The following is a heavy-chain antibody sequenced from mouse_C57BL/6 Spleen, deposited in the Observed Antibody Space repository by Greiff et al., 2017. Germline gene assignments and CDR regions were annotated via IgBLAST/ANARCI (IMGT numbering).Heavy chain of an antibody. J-gene: IGHJ4*01. CDR3: ARSYDGYYGTMDY. CDR1: GFNIKDYY. V-gene: IGHV14-2*01. D-gene: IGHD2-3*01. Sequence: VQLKESGAELVKPGASVKLSCTASGFNIKDYYMHWVKQRTEQGLEWIGRIDPEDGETKYAPKFPGKATITADTSSNTDYLQLSSLTAEDTAVYYCARSYDGYYGTMDYWGQGTSVTVSS. CDR2: IDPEDGET.